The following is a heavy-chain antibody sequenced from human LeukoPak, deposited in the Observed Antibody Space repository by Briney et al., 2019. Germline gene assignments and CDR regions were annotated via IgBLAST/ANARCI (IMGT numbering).Heavy chain of an antibody. Sequence: SETLSLTCAVYGGSFSGYYWSWIRQPPGKGREWIGEINHSGSTNYNPSLKSRVTISVDTSKNQFSLKVSSVTAADTAVYYCARGRARITMVRGVPFDAFDIWGQGTMVTLSS. CDR1: GGSFSGYY. CDR2: INHSGST. V-gene: IGHV4-34*01. D-gene: IGHD3-10*01. CDR3: ARGRARITMVRGVPFDAFDI. J-gene: IGHJ3*02.